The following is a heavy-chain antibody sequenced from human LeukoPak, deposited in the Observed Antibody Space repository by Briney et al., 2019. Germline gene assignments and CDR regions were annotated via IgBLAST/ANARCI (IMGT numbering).Heavy chain of an antibody. J-gene: IGHJ6*03. CDR3: ARQGGEMATIYYYYYYMDV. D-gene: IGHD5-24*01. CDR1: GVSISSSNW. Sequence: SGTLSLTCTVSGVSISSSNWWSWVRQPPGKGLEWIGSIYYSGSTYYNPSLKSRVTISVDTSKNQFSLKLSSVTAADAAVYYCARQGGEMATIYYYYYYMDVWGKGTTVTISS. CDR2: IYYSGST. V-gene: IGHV4-39*01.